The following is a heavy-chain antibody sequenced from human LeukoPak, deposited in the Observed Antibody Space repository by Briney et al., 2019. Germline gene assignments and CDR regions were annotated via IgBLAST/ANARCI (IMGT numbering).Heavy chain of an antibody. CDR3: ARELWFVNAPGSWFDP. D-gene: IGHD3-10*01. CDR1: GDSISSGDYS. Sequence: SQTLSLTCAVSGDSISSGDYSWSWIRQPSGKGLEWIGYIFHSGSSYYNPSLKSRVTISVDKSKNQFSLRLTSVTAADTAVYYCARELWFVNAPGSWFDPWGQGTLVTVSS. V-gene: IGHV4-30-2*01. CDR2: IFHSGSS. J-gene: IGHJ5*02.